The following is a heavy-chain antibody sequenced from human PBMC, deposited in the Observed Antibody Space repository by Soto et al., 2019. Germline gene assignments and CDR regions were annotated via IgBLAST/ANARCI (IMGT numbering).Heavy chain of an antibody. CDR1: VVSVSSGSNY. CDR2: IYSTGNT. V-gene: IGHV4-61*01. J-gene: IGHJ4*02. D-gene: IGHD5-12*01. Sequence: SETLSLTCTVSVVSVSSGSNYWSWIRQPPGKGLEWIGYIYSTGNTNYNPALKSRVTVSVDTSTNQFSLKLTSVTAADTAVYYCATNRGYDFYYFDSWGQGALVTVSS. CDR3: ATNRGYDFYYFDS.